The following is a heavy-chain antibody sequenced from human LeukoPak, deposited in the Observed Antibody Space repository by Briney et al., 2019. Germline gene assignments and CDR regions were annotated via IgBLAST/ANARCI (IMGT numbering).Heavy chain of an antibody. D-gene: IGHD6-19*01. V-gene: IGHV4-4*07. J-gene: IGHJ4*02. CDR3: ARVSSEQWLVPDGPLDY. Sequence: SETLSLTCTVSGGSISSYYWSWIRQPAGKGLEWIGRIYTSGSTNYNPSLKSRVTMSADTSKNQFSLKLSSVTAADTAVYYCARVSSEQWLVPDGPLDYWGQGTLVTVSS. CDR1: GGSISSYY. CDR2: IYTSGST.